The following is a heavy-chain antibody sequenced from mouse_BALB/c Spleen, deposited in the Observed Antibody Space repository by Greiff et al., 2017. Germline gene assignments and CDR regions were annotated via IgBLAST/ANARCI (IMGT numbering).Heavy chain of an antibody. CDR3: NAKGYDLDY. D-gene: IGHD2-3*01. CDR1: GFNIKDYY. Sequence: EVQLQQSGAELVRSGASVKLSCTASGFNIKDYYMHWVKQRPEQGLEWIGWIDPENGDTEYTPKFQGKATMTADTSSNTAYLQLSSLTSEDTAVYYCNAKGYDLDYWGQGTTLTVSS. J-gene: IGHJ2*01. V-gene: IGHV14-4*02. CDR2: IDPENGDT.